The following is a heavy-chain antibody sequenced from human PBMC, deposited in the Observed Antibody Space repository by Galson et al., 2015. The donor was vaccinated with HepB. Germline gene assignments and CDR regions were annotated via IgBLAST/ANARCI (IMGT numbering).Heavy chain of an antibody. CDR2: ISGSSSYI. D-gene: IGHD3-3*01. CDR3: ARDLDPYDFWSGYFYYYYYMDV. J-gene: IGHJ6*03. V-gene: IGHV3-21*01. Sequence: SLRLSCAASGFNSSHFSMNWVRQAPGKGLEWVSSISGSSSYIHFADSVKGRYTISRDNAKNSLYLQMNSLRAEDTAVYYCARDLDPYDFWSGYFYYYYYMDVWGKGTTVTVSS. CDR1: GFNSSHFS.